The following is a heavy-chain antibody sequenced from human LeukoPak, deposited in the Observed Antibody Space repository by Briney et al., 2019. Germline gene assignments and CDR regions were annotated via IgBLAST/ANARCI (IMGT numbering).Heavy chain of an antibody. CDR2: MSNDGSKK. CDR3: ARDGSVLRFLEWLFFLDY. V-gene: IGHV3-30*01. D-gene: IGHD3-3*01. CDR1: GFTFSRHA. Sequence: GKSLRLSCAASGFTFSRHAMHWVRQAPGKGLEWVAIMSNDGSKKFYADSLKGRFTISRDNSKNTLYLQMNSLRSEDTAVYFCARDGSVLRFLEWLFFLDYWGQGTLDTVSS. J-gene: IGHJ4*02.